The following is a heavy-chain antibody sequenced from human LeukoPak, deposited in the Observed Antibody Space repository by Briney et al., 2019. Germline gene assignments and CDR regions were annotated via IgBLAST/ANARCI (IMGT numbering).Heavy chain of an antibody. J-gene: IGHJ4*02. Sequence: PGGSLRLSCAASGFTFSSYSMNWVRQAPGKGLEWVSSISSSSSYIYYADSVKGRFTISRDNAKNSLYLHMNSLRVEDTAIYYCARDYVWGSSESDYWGQGTLVTVSS. V-gene: IGHV3-21*01. CDR2: ISSSSSYI. CDR3: ARDYVWGSSESDY. CDR1: GFTFSSYS. D-gene: IGHD7-27*01.